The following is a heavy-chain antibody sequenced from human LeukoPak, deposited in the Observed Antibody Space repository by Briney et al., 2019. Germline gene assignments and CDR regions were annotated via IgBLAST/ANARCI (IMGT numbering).Heavy chain of an antibody. J-gene: IGHJ4*02. D-gene: IGHD6-19*01. Sequence: ASVKVSCKASGYTFTSYDINWVRQATGRGLEWMGWMNPNSGNTNYAQKLQGRVTMTTDTSTSTAYMELRSLRSDDTAVYYCARRGLAVAGLFDYWGQGTLVTVSS. CDR2: MNPNSGNT. V-gene: IGHV1-18*01. CDR3: ARRGLAVAGLFDY. CDR1: GYTFTSYD.